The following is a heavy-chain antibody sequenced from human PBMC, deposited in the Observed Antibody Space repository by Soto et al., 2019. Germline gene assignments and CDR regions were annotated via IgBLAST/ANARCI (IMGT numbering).Heavy chain of an antibody. CDR1: GFTFGDHA. Sequence: LRLSCTASGFTFGDHAVSWVRQAPGKGLEWVGYIRSRNYGGTTEYAASVKGRITISRDDSKSVANLQMNSLTTEDTAVYYCTTSTLGVDAFDIWGQGTMVTVSS. D-gene: IGHD3-10*01. CDR3: TTSTLGVDAFDI. CDR2: IRSRNYGGTT. V-gene: IGHV3-49*04. J-gene: IGHJ3*02.